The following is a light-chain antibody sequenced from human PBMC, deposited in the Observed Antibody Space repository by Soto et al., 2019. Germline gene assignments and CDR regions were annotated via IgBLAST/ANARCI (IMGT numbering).Light chain of an antibody. Sequence: QSALTQPASVSGSPGQSITISCTGTSSDVGGYNYVSWYQHHPGKAPKLMIYEVSNRPSGVSTRFSGFKSGNTASLTISGLQAEDEADYHCTSHASSTTFVFGSGTKLTVL. CDR2: EVS. J-gene: IGLJ1*01. CDR1: SSDVGGYNY. V-gene: IGLV2-14*01. CDR3: TSHASSTTFV.